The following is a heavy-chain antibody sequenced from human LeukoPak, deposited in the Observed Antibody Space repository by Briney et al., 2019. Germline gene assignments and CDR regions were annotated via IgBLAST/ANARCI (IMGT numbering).Heavy chain of an antibody. Sequence: QGGSLRLSCGVSGITLANYCIIRVRQAPGKGLEWVAGFSGSGGSTNYADSVKGRFTISRDNAKNSLYLQMNSLRAEDTAVYYCARDRDTAMVMGAFDYWGQGTLVTVSS. D-gene: IGHD5-18*01. CDR1: GITLANYC. CDR3: ARDRDTAMVMGAFDY. J-gene: IGHJ4*02. V-gene: IGHV3-23*01. CDR2: FSGSGGST.